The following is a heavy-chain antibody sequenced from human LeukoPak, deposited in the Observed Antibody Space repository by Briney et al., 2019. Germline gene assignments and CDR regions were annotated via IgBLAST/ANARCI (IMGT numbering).Heavy chain of an antibody. V-gene: IGHV4-4*07. CDR2: IYTAGTT. Sequence: SETLSLTCTASGGSITNYYWSWIRQPADKGLEWIGRIYTAGTTNYNPSLKSRVTMSVDTSQNQSSLNLTSVPAADTALYYCARGICSGGTCYSPGAFDFWGQGTMVTVSS. D-gene: IGHD2-15*01. J-gene: IGHJ3*01. CDR3: ARGICSGGTCYSPGAFDF. CDR1: GGSITNYY.